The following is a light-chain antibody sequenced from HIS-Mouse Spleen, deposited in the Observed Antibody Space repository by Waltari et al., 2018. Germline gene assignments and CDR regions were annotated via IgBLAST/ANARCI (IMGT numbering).Light chain of an antibody. CDR2: EDS. CDR3: YSTDSSGNHRV. V-gene: IGLV3-10*01. CDR1: AWPKKY. Sequence: SYELTQPPSVSVSPGQTARITCSGDAWPKKYVYLYQQKSGQAPVLVIYEDSKRPSGIPERFSGSSSGTMATLTISGAQVEDEADYYCYSTDSSGNHRVFGGGTKLTVL. J-gene: IGLJ2*01.